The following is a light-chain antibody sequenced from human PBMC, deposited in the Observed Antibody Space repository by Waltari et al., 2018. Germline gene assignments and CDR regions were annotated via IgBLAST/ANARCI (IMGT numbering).Light chain of an antibody. CDR3: QQTYATPRT. CDR1: QSISTY. CDR2: SAS. V-gene: IGKV1-39*01. J-gene: IGKJ1*01. Sequence: DIQMTQSPSSLSASVGDRVTITCRASQSISTYLNWYQQKPGKAPNLLIYSASNLQSGVPSRFSGSGSGTDFSLTISRLQPVDFARYYCQQTYATPRTFGQGTKVELK.